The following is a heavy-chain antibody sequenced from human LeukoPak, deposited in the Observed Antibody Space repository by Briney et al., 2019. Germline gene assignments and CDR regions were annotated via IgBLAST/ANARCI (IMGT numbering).Heavy chain of an antibody. CDR1: GHTLRDNY. D-gene: IGHD6-13*01. V-gene: IGHV3-53*01. J-gene: IGHJ4*02. Sequence: GGSLRLSCAASGHTLRDNYMSGVRQAPGKGLEWVSVIYNTGSTYYADSVKGRFTISRDNSKNTMYLQMNSLRVEDTAVYYCTRVSSWFLDYWGQGVLVSVSS. CDR3: TRVSSWFLDY. CDR2: IYNTGST.